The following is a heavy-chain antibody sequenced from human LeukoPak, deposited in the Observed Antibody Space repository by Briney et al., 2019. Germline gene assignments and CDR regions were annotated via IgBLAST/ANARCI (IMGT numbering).Heavy chain of an antibody. Sequence: ASVKVSCKASGYTFTSYGISWVRQAPGQGLEWMGWISPYNGNTDYAQKFQGRVTMTSDTSTTTAYMELSRLRSDDTAVYYCARGVTKDFQYWGQGTLVTVSS. CDR2: ISPYNGNT. J-gene: IGHJ1*01. V-gene: IGHV1-18*01. CDR1: GYTFTSYG. CDR3: ARGVTKDFQY. D-gene: IGHD4-17*01.